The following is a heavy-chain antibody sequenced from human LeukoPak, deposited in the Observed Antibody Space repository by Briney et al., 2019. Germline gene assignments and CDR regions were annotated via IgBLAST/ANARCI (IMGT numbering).Heavy chain of an antibody. CDR3: ARSTVPSPRYYYYMDV. CDR2: IYYSGST. CDR1: GGSISSSSYY. Sequence: SETLSLTCTVSGGSISSSSYYWGWIRQPPGKGLEWIGSIYYSGSTYYNPSLKSRVTISVDTSKNQFSLKLSSVTAADTAVYYCARSTVPSPRYYYYMDVWGKGTTVTVSS. J-gene: IGHJ6*03. V-gene: IGHV4-39*07. D-gene: IGHD4-17*01.